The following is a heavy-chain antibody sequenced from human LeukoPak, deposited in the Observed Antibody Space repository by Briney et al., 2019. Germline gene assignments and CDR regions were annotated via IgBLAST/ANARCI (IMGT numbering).Heavy chain of an antibody. D-gene: IGHD2/OR15-2a*01. Sequence: PSETLSLTCTVSGGSISSGGYYWSWIRQHPGNGLEWIGYIYYSGSTYYNPSLKSRVTISVDTSKNQFSLKLSSVTAADTAVYYCARDGRNSQFDPWGQGTLVTVSS. CDR1: GGSISSGGYY. CDR3: ARDGRNSQFDP. J-gene: IGHJ5*02. V-gene: IGHV4-31*03. CDR2: IYYSGST.